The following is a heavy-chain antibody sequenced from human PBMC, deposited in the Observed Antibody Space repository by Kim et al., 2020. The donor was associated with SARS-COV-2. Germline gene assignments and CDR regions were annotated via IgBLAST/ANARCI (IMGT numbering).Heavy chain of an antibody. V-gene: IGHV3-74*01. CDR3: VRGRGNYVNDFVY. Sequence: GGSLRLSCAVSGVTFNGYWMHWVRQAPGKGLVWVSRIKNDGTITNYADSVKGRFSISRDNAKNTLFLQMNSLGAEDTALYYCVRGRGNYVNDFVYLVQGT. CDR1: GVTFNGYW. CDR2: IKNDGTIT. D-gene: IGHD3-10*02. J-gene: IGHJ4*02.